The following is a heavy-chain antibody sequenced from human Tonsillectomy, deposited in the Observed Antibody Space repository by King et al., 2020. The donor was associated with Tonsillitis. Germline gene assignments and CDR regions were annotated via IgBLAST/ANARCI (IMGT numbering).Heavy chain of an antibody. J-gene: IGHJ5*02. V-gene: IGHV3-30*18. CDR2: ISYDGSNK. Sequence: VQLVESGGGVVQPGRSLRLSCAASGFTFSSYGMQWVRQAPGKGLEWVAVISYDGSNKSYADSVKGRFTISRDNSRNTLYLQMNSLRAEDTAVYYCAKGQDYGPWGQGTLVTVSS. CDR1: GFTFSSYG. D-gene: IGHD4-17*01. CDR3: AKGQDYGP.